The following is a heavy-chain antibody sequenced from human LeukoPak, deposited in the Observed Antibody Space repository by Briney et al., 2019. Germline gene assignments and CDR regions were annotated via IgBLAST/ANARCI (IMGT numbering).Heavy chain of an antibody. CDR2: ISASSYLT. CDR3: AKDLYGSGTFSPDF. D-gene: IGHD3-10*01. V-gene: IGHV3-23*01. J-gene: IGHJ4*02. CDR1: GFTFSGYA. Sequence: PGGSLRLSCAASGFTFSGYAMSWVRQAPGKGLEWVSSISASSYLTYYAVSVKGRFTISRDNSKNTVSLHMDSLRAEDTAQYYCAKDLYGSGTFSPDFWGQGTLVAVSS.